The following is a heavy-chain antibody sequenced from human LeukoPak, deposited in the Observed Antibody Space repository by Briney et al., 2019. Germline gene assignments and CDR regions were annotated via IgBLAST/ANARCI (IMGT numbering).Heavy chain of an antibody. J-gene: IGHJ4*02. D-gene: IGHD2-2*01. V-gene: IGHV1-2*02. Sequence: ASVKVSCKASGYTFTGYYMHWVRQAPGQGLEWMGWINPNSGGTNYAQKFQGRVTVTRDTSISTAYMELSRLRSDDTAVYYCARSIPAATLFDYWGQGTLVTVSS. CDR1: GYTFTGYY. CDR2: INPNSGGT. CDR3: ARSIPAATLFDY.